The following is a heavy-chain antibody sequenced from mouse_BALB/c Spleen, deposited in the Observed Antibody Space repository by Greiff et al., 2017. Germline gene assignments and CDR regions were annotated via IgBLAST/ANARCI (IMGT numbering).Heavy chain of an antibody. CDR1: GFNIKDTY. CDR3: ARGYYGSSYRDY. D-gene: IGHD1-1*01. V-gene: IGHV14-3*02. J-gene: IGHJ2*01. Sequence: VHVKQSWAELVKPGASVKLSCTASGFNIKDTYMHWVKQRPEQGLEWIGRIDPANGNTKYDPKFQGKATITADTSSNTAYLQLSSLTSEDTAVYYCARGYYGSSYRDYWGQGTTLTVSS. CDR2: IDPANGNT.